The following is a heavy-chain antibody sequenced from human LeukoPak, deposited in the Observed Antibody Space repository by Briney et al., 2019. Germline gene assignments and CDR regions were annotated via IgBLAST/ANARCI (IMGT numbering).Heavy chain of an antibody. Sequence: GGSLRLSCAASGFTFSSYSMNWVRQAPGKGLGWVSSISSSSSYIYYADSVKGRFTISRDNAKNSLYLQMNSLRAEDTAVYYCARSYGSGSCFDYWGQGTLVTVSS. CDR1: GFTFSSYS. V-gene: IGHV3-21*01. J-gene: IGHJ4*02. D-gene: IGHD3-10*01. CDR3: ARSYGSGSCFDY. CDR2: ISSSSSYI.